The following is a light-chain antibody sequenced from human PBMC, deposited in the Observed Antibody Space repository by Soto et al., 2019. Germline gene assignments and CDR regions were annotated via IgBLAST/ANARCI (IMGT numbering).Light chain of an antibody. J-gene: IGLJ2*01. CDR1: RSNIGSNT. CDR3: QSYDSSLSGSV. CDR2: RTD. V-gene: IGLV1-44*01. Sequence: QSALTQPPSASGAPGQRVTISCSGSRSNIGSNTVHWYQQFPGTAPKLLVYRTDHRPSGVPDRFSGSKSGTPASLAITGLQAEDEADYYCQSYDSSLSGSVFGGGTKLTVL.